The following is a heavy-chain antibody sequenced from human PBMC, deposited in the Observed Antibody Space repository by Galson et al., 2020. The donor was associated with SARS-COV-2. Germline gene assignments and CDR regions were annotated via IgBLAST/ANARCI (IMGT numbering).Heavy chain of an antibody. J-gene: IGHJ4*02. CDR1: GFTFSSYE. V-gene: IGHV3-48*03. CDR3: ASTNYYDSSGYDY. Sequence: TGGSLRLSCAASGFTFSSYEMNWVRQAPGKGLEWVSYISSSGSTIYYADSVKGRFTISRDNAKNSLYLQMNSLRAEDTAVYYCASTNYYDSSGYDYWGQGTLVTVSS. CDR2: ISSSGSTI. D-gene: IGHD3-22*01.